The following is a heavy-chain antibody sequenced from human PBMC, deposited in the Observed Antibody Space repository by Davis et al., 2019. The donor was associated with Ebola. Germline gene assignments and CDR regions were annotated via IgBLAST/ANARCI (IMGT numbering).Heavy chain of an antibody. CDR3: ARDFGELLSYNWFDP. J-gene: IGHJ5*02. V-gene: IGHV1-46*01. Sequence: ASVKVSCKASGYTFTSYYMHWVRQAPGQGLEWMGIINPSGGSTSYAQKFQGRVTMTRDTSTSTVYMELSSLRSEDTAVYYCARDFGELLSYNWFDPWGQGTLVTVSS. CDR2: INPSGGST. CDR1: GYTFTSYY. D-gene: IGHD3-10*01.